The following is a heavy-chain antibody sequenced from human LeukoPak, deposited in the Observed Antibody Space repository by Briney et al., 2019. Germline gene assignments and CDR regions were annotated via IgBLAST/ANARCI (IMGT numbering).Heavy chain of an antibody. V-gene: IGHV4-61*02. J-gene: IGHJ3*02. Sequence: SETLSLTCTVSGASISSGNNYWSWIRQPAGKGLEWIGRIYSSGRTDYNPSLKSRVTISVDMSKNQFSLNLYSVTAADTAVYYCARTGDRSGTSCYYTFDIWGQGTMVTVCS. CDR1: GASISSGNNY. D-gene: IGHD2-2*01. CDR3: ARTGDRSGTSCYYTFDI. CDR2: IYSSGRT.